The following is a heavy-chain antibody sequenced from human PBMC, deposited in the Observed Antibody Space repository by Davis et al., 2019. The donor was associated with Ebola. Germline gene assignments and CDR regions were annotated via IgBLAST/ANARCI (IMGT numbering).Heavy chain of an antibody. V-gene: IGHV4-34*01. D-gene: IGHD2-8*02. Sequence: MPSETLSLTCAVYGRSFSGYYWSWIRQPPGKGLEWIGEINHSGSTNYNPSLKSRVTISVDTSKNQFPLKLSSVTAADTAVYYCARDRPCTGGVCYTRGYYYYYGMDVWGQGTTVTVSS. J-gene: IGHJ6*02. CDR3: ARDRPCTGGVCYTRGYYYYYGMDV. CDR2: INHSGST. CDR1: GRSFSGYY.